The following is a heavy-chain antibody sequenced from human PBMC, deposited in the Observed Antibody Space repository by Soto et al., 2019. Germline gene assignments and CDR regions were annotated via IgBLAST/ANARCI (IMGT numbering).Heavy chain of an antibody. CDR1: GYTFTTYD. D-gene: IGHD5-12*01. CDR2: MNPKTGKA. J-gene: IGHJ4*02. Sequence: QVQLVQSGAEVKEPGASVKVSCQASGYTFTTYDINWVRQATGQGLEWMGWMNPKTGKAGYAQKFQGRVTMTRNTSTSPAYLEVSSLRSEDTAVFFCVRGPYSGFAYWGQGTLVTVSS. CDR3: VRGPYSGFAY. V-gene: IGHV1-8*01.